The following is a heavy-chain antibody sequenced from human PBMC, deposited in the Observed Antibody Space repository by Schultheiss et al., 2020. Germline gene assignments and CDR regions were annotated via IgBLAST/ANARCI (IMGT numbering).Heavy chain of an antibody. Sequence: KVSCKASGGTFSSYTISWVRQAPGQGLEWMGGISPMFGTVDYAQKFQDRVTISADKSTTTVYMALTSLRSEDTAVYYCARAARTSCYHVDIWGQGTMVTVAS. V-gene: IGHV1-69*06. CDR2: ISPMFGTV. CDR1: GGTFSSYT. J-gene: IGHJ3*02. D-gene: IGHD2-2*01. CDR3: ARAARTSCYHVDI.